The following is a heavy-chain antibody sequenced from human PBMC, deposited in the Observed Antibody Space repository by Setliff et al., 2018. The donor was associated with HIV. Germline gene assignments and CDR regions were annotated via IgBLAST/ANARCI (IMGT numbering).Heavy chain of an antibody. J-gene: IGHJ1*01. CDR2: ISSSGSTI. CDR1: GFTFSPYS. D-gene: IGHD3-22*01. CDR3: ARGAHYYDSSGSIQH. V-gene: IGHV3-48*04. Sequence: GGSLRLSCAASGFTFSPYSMNWVRQTPGKGLEWVSYISSSGSTIYYADSVKGRFTISRDNARDSLYLQMNSLRPEDTAVYYCARGAHYYDSSGSIQHWGQGTLVTVSS.